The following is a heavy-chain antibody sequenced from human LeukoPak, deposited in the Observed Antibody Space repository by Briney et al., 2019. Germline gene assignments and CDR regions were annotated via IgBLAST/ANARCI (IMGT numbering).Heavy chain of an antibody. CDR3: ASYGSSGYKGAFDI. CDR1: GGSISSSSYY. Sequence: SETLSLTCTVSGGSISSSSYYWGWIRQPPGKGLEWIGSIYYSGSTYYNPSLKSRVTISVDTSKNQFSLKLSSVPAADTAVYYCASYGSSGYKGAFDIWGQGTMVTVSS. D-gene: IGHD3-22*01. J-gene: IGHJ3*02. CDR2: IYYSGST. V-gene: IGHV4-39*01.